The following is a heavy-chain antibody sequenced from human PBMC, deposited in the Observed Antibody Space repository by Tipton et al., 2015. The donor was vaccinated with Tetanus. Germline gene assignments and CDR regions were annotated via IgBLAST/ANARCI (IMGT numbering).Heavy chain of an antibody. CDR3: ARGGSYHTPPGY. CDR1: GGSISTYH. Sequence: TLSLTCTVSGGSISTYHWNWIRQSPGKGLEWIGYIDYFGTTKYNPSLKSRVAMSVDTSKNQFSLKLSSVTAADTAVYYCARGGSYHTPPGYWGQGTLVTVSS. D-gene: IGHD1-26*01. CDR2: IDYFGTT. V-gene: IGHV4-59*12. J-gene: IGHJ4*02.